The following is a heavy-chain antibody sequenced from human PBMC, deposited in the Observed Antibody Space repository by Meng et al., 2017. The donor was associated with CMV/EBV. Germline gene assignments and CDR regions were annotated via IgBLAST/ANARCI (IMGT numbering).Heavy chain of an antibody. D-gene: IGHD2-2*02. CDR1: GYTLTELS. CDR3: ATRVVPAAIEILAFDI. CDR2: FDPEDGET. V-gene: IGHV1-24*01. J-gene: IGHJ3*02. Sequence: ASVKVSCKVSGYTLTELSMHWGRQAPGKGLEWMGGFDPEDGETIYAQKFQGRVTMTEDTSTDTAYMELSSLRSEDTAVYYCATRVVPAAIEILAFDIWGQGTMVTVSS.